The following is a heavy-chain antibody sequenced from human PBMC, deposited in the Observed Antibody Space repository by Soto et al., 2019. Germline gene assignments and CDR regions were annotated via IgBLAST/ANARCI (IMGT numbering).Heavy chain of an antibody. J-gene: IGHJ4*02. V-gene: IGHV3-74*01. CDR1: GFTFSGYW. CDR2: INNDGSST. Sequence: GGSLRLSCAASGFTFSGYWMHWVRQAPGKGPVWVSRINNDGSSTTYADSVKGRFTISRDNAKNTFHLQMNSLRAEDTTVYYCARGLVGPDYWGQGTLVTVSS. CDR3: ARGLVGPDY.